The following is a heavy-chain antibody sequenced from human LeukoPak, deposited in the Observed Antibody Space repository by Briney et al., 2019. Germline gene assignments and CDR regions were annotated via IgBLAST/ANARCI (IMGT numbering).Heavy chain of an antibody. Sequence: PSETLSLTCTDSGGSISSYYWSWIRQPAGTGLEWIGRIYTSGSTNYNPSLKSRVTMSVDTSKNQFSLKLSSVTAADTAVYYGARSSVVVAANGAFDIWGQGTMVTVSS. D-gene: IGHD2-15*01. CDR2: IYTSGST. CDR3: ARSSVVVAANGAFDI. CDR1: GGSISSYY. J-gene: IGHJ3*02. V-gene: IGHV4-4*07.